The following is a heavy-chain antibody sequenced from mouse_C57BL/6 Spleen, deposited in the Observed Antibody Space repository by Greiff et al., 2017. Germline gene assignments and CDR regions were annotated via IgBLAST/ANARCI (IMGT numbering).Heavy chain of an antibody. CDR3: TGQGAYYAMDY. J-gene: IGHJ4*01. V-gene: IGHV6-3*01. Sequence: EVQRVESGGGLVQPGGSMTLSCVASGFTFSNYWMNWVRQSPEKGLEWVAQIRLKSDNYATHYAESVKGRFTISRDDSKSSVYLQMNNLRAEDTVIYYCTGQGAYYAMDYWGQGTSVTVSS. CDR1: GFTFSNYW. CDR2: IRLKSDNYAT. D-gene: IGHD3-3*01.